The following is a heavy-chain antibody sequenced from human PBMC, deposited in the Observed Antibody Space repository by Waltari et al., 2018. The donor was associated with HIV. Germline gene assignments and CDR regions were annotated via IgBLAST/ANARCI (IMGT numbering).Heavy chain of an antibody. D-gene: IGHD2-21*01. Sequence: QVQLVESGGDLVKPGGSLRLSCVASGISFSDSYMTWIRKAPGKGPEWLSYIMPSESIVNYADAGKGRFTVSRDNAKNSLYLQMTSLRAEDTAVYYCARSHCEPKRCFLDHFYDVDVWGQGTTVTVSS. V-gene: IGHV3-11*01. CDR2: IMPSESIV. J-gene: IGHJ6*02. CDR1: GISFSDSY. CDR3: ARSHCEPKRCFLDHFYDVDV.